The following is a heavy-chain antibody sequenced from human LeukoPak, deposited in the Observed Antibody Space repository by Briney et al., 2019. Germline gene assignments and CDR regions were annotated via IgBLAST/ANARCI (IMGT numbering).Heavy chain of an antibody. J-gene: IGHJ4*02. D-gene: IGHD6-19*01. CDR2: ISGSGGST. V-gene: IGHV3-23*01. CDR1: GFTFSGYA. Sequence: GGSLRLSCAASGFTFSGYAMSWVRQAPGKGLEWVSAISGSGGSTYYADSVKGWFTISRDNSKNTLYLQMNSLRAEDTAVYYCAKDPNSSGWYLYYFNYWGQGTLVTVSS. CDR3: AKDPNSSGWYLYYFNY.